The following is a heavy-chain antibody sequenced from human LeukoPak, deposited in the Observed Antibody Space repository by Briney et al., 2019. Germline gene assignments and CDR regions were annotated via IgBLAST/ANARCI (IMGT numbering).Heavy chain of an antibody. J-gene: IGHJ4*02. Sequence: PGGSLRLSCAASGFTFSSYEMNWVRQAPGKGLEWVSYISSSGSTIYYADSEKGRFTISRDNAKNSLYLQMNSLRAEDTAVYYCARAAAMIGREYYFDYWGQGTLVTVSS. D-gene: IGHD3-22*01. CDR2: ISSSGSTI. CDR1: GFTFSSYE. V-gene: IGHV3-48*03. CDR3: ARAAAMIGREYYFDY.